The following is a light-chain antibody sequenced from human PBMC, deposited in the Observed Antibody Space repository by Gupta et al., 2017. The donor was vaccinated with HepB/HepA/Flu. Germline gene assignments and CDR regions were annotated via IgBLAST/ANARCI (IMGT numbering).Light chain of an antibody. V-gene: IGKV3-20*01. CDR1: QDVKSNY. J-gene: IGKJ2*02. Sequence: EIVLTQSPGTLSLSPGERATLSCRASQDVKSNYLAWDQQKRGQAPRLIIYDASNRAEGGTGRFSGGGLMKDFSLARSRREREDFAGYCGHQNTMSRTFGQGTKL. CDR3: HQNTMSRT. CDR2: DAS.